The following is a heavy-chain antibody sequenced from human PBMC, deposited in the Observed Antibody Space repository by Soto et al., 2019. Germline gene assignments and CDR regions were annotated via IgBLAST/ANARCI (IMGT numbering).Heavy chain of an antibody. CDR2: IIPIFGTA. CDR3: ARDGRPPASGFGEPFDY. D-gene: IGHD3-3*01. Sequence: SVKVSCKASGGTFSSYAISWVRQAPGQGLEWMGGIIPIFGTANYAQKFQGRVTITADESTSTAYMELSSLRPEDTAVYYCARDGRPPASGFGEPFDYWGQGTLVTVSS. J-gene: IGHJ4*02. CDR1: GGTFSSYA. V-gene: IGHV1-69*13.